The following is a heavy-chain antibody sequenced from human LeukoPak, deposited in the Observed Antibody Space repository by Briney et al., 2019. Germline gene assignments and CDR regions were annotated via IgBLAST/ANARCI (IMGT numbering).Heavy chain of an antibody. J-gene: IGHJ3*02. V-gene: IGHV4-59*01. Sequence: SETLSLTCTVSGGSIRSYYWSWIRQPPGKGLEWIGYIYYSGSTNYNPSLKSRVTILVDTSKNQFSLKLSSVTAADTAVYYCARDPPYDSSGSNDAFDIWGQGTMVTVSS. CDR1: GGSIRSYY. CDR2: IYYSGST. D-gene: IGHD3-22*01. CDR3: ARDPPYDSSGSNDAFDI.